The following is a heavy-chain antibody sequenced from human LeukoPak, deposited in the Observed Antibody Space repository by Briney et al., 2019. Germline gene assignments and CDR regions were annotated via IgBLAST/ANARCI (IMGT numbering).Heavy chain of an antibody. J-gene: IGHJ6*02. Sequence: GVSLGLSSAASGFTFSDYYMSWIRQAPGKGLEWVSHISDSGRTIYYADSVKGRFTISRDNAKNSLYLQMNSLRAEDTAVYYCASQYYYAMDVWGQGTTVTVSS. V-gene: IGHV3-11*01. CDR3: ASQYYYAMDV. D-gene: IGHD4-11*01. CDR1: GFTFSDYY. CDR2: ISDSGRTI.